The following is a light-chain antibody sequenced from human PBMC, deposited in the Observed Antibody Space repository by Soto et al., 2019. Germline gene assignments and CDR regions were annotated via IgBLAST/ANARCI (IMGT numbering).Light chain of an antibody. V-gene: IGKV3-15*01. CDR3: NQYDDGPCT. Sequence: EFVMMQSPASLSVSPGEGATLSCRASQGIGDTLAWYQHKPGQTPRLLIYGESTRATGIPVRFSGSGSGTDFTLTTSSLQSEDFAVYYCNQYDDGPCTVGQGTKV. CDR2: GES. CDR1: QGIGDT. J-gene: IGKJ2*02.